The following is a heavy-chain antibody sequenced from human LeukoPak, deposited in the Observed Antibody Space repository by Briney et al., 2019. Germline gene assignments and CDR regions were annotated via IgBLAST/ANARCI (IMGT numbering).Heavy chain of an antibody. J-gene: IGHJ3*02. CDR2: IYHSGST. D-gene: IGHD3-22*01. V-gene: IGHV4-59*08. CDR1: GGSISSYY. Sequence: PSETLSLTCTVSGGSISSYYWSWIRQPPGKGLEWIGYIYHSGSTNYNPSLKSRVTISVDTSKNQFSLKLSSVTAADTAVYYCARHYDSSGYYSTRAFDIWGQGTMVTVSS. CDR3: ARHYDSSGYYSTRAFDI.